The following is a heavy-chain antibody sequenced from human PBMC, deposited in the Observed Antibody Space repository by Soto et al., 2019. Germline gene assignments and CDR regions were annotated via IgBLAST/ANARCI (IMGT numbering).Heavy chain of an antibody. J-gene: IGHJ4*02. Sequence: QVQLVESGGGVVQPGRSLRLSCAASGFTISSYAMHGVRQAPGKGLEWVAVISCDGSNKYYADSVKGRFTISRDNSKKSLYLQMNSLRAEDTAVYYCARAYCSGGSCQSTTIDYWGQGTLVTVSS. CDR2: ISCDGSNK. V-gene: IGHV3-30-3*01. CDR3: ARAYCSGGSCQSTTIDY. CDR1: GFTISSYA. D-gene: IGHD2-15*01.